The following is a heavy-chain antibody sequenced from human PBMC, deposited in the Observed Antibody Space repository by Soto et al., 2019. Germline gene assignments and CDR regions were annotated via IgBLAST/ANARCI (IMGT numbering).Heavy chain of an antibody. CDR1: GFTFSNYW. CDR3: ARDLGWLRVDY. D-gene: IGHD5-18*01. J-gene: IGHJ4*02. Sequence: EVQLVESGGGLVQPGGSLRLSCAASGFTFSNYWVIWVRQSPGKGLEWVANIKQDGSEKYYVDSVKGRFTISRDNAKNSLYLQMSSLRAEDTAVYYCARDLGWLRVDYWGQGTLVTVTS. V-gene: IGHV3-7*04. CDR2: IKQDGSEK.